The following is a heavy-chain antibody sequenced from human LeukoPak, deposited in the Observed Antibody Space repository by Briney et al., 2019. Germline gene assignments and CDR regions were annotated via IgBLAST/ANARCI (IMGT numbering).Heavy chain of an antibody. Sequence: PSETLSLTCTVSGGSISDISYYWGWIRQPPGKGLEWIGNVYYSGSTSYNPSLKSRVTISVDPSKNQFSLKLTSVTAADTAVYFCARHVSYSGDHFDNWGQGTLVTVSS. CDR3: ARHVSYSGDHFDN. D-gene: IGHD6-19*01. V-gene: IGHV4-39*01. J-gene: IGHJ4*02. CDR1: GGSISDISYY. CDR2: VYYSGST.